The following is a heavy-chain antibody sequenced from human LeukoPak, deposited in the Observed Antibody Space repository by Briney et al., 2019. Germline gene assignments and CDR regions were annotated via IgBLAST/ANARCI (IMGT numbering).Heavy chain of an antibody. D-gene: IGHD3-22*01. Sequence: PRGSLRLSCAASGFTFSSYGMHWVRQAPGKGLEWVAVISYDGSNKYYADSVKGRFTISRDNSKNTLYLQMNGLRAEDTAVYYCAKGPYSFDSTVTYWGQGTLVTVSS. CDR3: AKGPYSFDSTVTY. CDR1: GFTFSSYG. J-gene: IGHJ4*02. V-gene: IGHV3-30*18. CDR2: ISYDGSNK.